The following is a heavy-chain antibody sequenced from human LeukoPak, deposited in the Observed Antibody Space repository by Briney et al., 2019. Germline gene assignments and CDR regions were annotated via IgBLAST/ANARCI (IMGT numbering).Heavy chain of an antibody. J-gene: IGHJ6*02. CDR2: VTPNSGDT. Sequence: ASVTVSCKASGFTFTGYYMHCVRHAPGQGLEWMGRVTPNSGDTNYAQKFQGRVTMTRDTSISTAYMELSRLTSDDTAVYYCARRDAMDVWGQGTTVTVS. CDR3: ARRDAMDV. V-gene: IGHV1-2*06. CDR1: GFTFTGYY.